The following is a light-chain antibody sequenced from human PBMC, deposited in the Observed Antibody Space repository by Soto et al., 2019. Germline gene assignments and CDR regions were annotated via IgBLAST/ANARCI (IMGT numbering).Light chain of an antibody. CDR1: SGHSSYA. V-gene: IGLV4-69*01. CDR2: LNSDGSH. CDR3: QTWGSGIRVV. J-gene: IGLJ2*01. Sequence: QLVLTQSPSASASLRASVKLTCTLSSGHSSYAIAWHQQQPEKGPRYLMKLNSDGSHSKGDGIPDRCSGSSSGAERYLPISGLQSEDEADYYCQTWGSGIRVVFGGGTKVTVL.